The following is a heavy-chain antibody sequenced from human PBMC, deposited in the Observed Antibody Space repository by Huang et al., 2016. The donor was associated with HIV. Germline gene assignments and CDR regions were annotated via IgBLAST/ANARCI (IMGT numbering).Heavy chain of an antibody. CDR1: GFSLTSSGVA. J-gene: IGHJ4*02. V-gene: IGHV2-5*02. Sequence: QITLKESGPTLVKPTQTLTLTCTFSGFSLTSSGVAVGWIRQPPGKALGWLALIYWDNEGRISPSLKTRLTITKDTPKNEVVLTMTNMDPVDTATYYCVHRLRYGKWYVDYWGQGVLVTVSS. CDR3: VHRLRYGKWYVDY. CDR2: IYWDNEG. D-gene: IGHD6-13*01.